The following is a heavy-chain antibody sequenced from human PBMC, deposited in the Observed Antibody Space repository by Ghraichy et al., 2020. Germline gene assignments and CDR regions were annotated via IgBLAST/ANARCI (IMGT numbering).Heavy chain of an antibody. CDR2: ISYDGSNK. J-gene: IGHJ4*02. CDR1: GFTFSSYA. V-gene: IGHV3-30-3*01. D-gene: IGHD6-13*01. Sequence: GESLNISCAASGFTFSSYAMHWVRQAPGKGLEWVAVISYDGSNKYYADSVKGRFTISRDNSKNTLYLQMNSLRAEDTAVYYCARSAEVDYWGQGTLVTVSS. CDR3: ARSAEVDY.